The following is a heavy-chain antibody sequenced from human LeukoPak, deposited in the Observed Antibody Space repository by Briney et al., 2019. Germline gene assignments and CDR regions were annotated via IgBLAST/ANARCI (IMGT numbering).Heavy chain of an antibody. D-gene: IGHD3-3*01. CDR2: INPNSGGT. J-gene: IGHJ4*02. Sequence: ASVKVSCKASGYTFTSYDINWVRQATGQGLEWMGWINPNSGGTNYAQKFQGRVTMTRDTSISTAYMELSRLRSDDTAVYYCARTRFFLSPYIDYWGQGTLVTVSS. V-gene: IGHV1-2*02. CDR3: ARTRFFLSPYIDY. CDR1: GYTFTSYD.